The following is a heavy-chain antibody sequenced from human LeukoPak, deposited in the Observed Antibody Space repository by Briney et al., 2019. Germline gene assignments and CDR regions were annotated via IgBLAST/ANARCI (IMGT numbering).Heavy chain of an antibody. CDR2: VSYDRITK. V-gene: IGHV3-30*03. D-gene: IGHD3-10*01. CDR3: AREGLDSGSHFSAWFDP. CDR1: GFTFSNYG. Sequence: GGSLRLSCVASGFTFSNYGMHWVRQAPGKGLEWVAVVSYDRITKYYADSVKGRFSISRDNSKNTLSLEMNSLRPEDTAVYYCAREGLDSGSHFSAWFDPWGQGTLVTVSS. J-gene: IGHJ5*02.